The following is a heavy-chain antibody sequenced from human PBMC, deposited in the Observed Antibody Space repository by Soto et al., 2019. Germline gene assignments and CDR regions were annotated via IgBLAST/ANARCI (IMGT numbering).Heavy chain of an antibody. Sequence: QVQLVESGGGVVQPGRSLRLSCAASGFTFSSYAMHWVRQAPGKGLEWVAVISYDGSNKYYADSVKGRFTISRDNSKNTLYLQMNSLRAEDTAVYYCARDPIRSWCQGTLVTVSS. CDR3: ARDPIRS. J-gene: IGHJ5*02. D-gene: IGHD2-21*01. V-gene: IGHV3-30-3*01. CDR2: ISYDGSNK. CDR1: GFTFSSYA.